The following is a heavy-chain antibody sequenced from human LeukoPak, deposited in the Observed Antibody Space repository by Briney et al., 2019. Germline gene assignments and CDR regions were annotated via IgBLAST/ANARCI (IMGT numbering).Heavy chain of an antibody. CDR2: ISYDGSNK. D-gene: IGHD3-10*01. J-gene: IGHJ5*02. CDR1: GFTFSSYA. CDR3: ARDMTRGVIGQNWFDP. V-gene: IGHV3-30*04. Sequence: PGGSLRLSCAASGFTFSSYAMHWVRQAPGKGLEWVAVISYDGSNKYYADSVKGRFTISRDNSKNTLYPQMNSLRAEDTAVYYCARDMTRGVIGQNWFDPWGQGTLVTVSS.